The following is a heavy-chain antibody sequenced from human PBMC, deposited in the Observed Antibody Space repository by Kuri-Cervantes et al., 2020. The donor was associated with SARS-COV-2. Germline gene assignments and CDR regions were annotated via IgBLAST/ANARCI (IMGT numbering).Heavy chain of an antibody. CDR1: GFSFRTHG. D-gene: IGHD6-19*01. CDR3: ATLGWGDKKGWYGFDY. V-gene: IGHV3-30*03. J-gene: IGHJ4*02. CDR2: MSADESYE. Sequence: GESLKISCAASGFSFRTHGMHWVRRASGRGLEWVAVMSADESYENYGDSVKGRFTVSRGNSRNTLYLQMNSLRLGDTAVYYCATLGWGDKKGWYGFDYWAWEPWSPSPQ.